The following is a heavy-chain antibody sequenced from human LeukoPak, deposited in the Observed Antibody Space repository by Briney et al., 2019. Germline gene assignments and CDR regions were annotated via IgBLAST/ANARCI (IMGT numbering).Heavy chain of an antibody. J-gene: IGHJ5*02. V-gene: IGHV3-48*04. CDR1: GFTFSSYS. D-gene: IGHD6-25*01. CDR2: ISSSSSTI. Sequence: PGGSLRLSCAASGFTFSSYSMNWVRQAPGKGLEWVSYISSSSSTIYYADSVKGRFTISRDIAKNTLYLQMNSLRAEDTAVYYCARDSSGRFDPWGQGTLVTVSS. CDR3: ARDSSGRFDP.